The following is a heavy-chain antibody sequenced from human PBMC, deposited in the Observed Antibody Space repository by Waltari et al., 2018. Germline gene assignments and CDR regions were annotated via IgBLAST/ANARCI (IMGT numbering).Heavy chain of an antibody. D-gene: IGHD7-27*01. Sequence: EVRVLEYGGGLVQPGGSRRLSCAASGLPCQNYAMAWVRQAPGKGLACVAVITGGGTNTYYADSVKGRFTVSRDNSKNTLDLQMNNLRLEDTAVYFCAKGLGMRDWYFDIWGRGTLLTVSS. CDR3: AKGLGMRDWYFDI. V-gene: IGHV3-23*01. CDR1: GLPCQNYA. J-gene: IGHJ2*01. CDR2: ITGGGTNT.